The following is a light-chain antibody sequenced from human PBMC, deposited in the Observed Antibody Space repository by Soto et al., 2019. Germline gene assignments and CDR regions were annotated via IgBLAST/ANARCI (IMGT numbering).Light chain of an antibody. V-gene: IGKV3-20*01. CDR2: GAS. CDR1: QIISSNY. J-gene: IGKJ3*01. CDR3: QQYGRSPPGFT. Sequence: EIVLTQSPGTLSLSPGERATLSCRASQIISSNYLAWYQQKPGQAPRLLIYGASFRATGIPDRFSGSGSGTDFTLTISRLEPEDFGVYYCQQYGRSPPGFTFGPGTKVDIK.